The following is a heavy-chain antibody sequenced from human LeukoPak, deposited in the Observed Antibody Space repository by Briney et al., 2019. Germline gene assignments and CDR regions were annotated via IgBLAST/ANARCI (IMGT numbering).Heavy chain of an antibody. V-gene: IGHV3-33*06. D-gene: IGHD6-19*01. CDR2: IWYEGSNK. CDR3: AKTAVAGKDGGRRNYFDY. CDR1: GFTFSSYG. J-gene: IGHJ4*02. Sequence: GRSRRLSCAASGFTFSSYGMHWVRQAPGKGLEWVAVIWYEGSNKYYADSVKGRFTITRDNSKNTLYLQMNSLRAEDTAVYYCAKTAVAGKDGGRRNYFDYWGQGTLVTVSS.